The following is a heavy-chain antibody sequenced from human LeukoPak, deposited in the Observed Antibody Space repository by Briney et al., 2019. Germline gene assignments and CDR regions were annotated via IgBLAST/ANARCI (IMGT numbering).Heavy chain of an antibody. V-gene: IGHV3-23*01. CDR2: ISDSGGDT. Sequence: GGSLRLSCAVSGFTFNNYAMRWVRQAPGKGLEGGSAISDSGGDTYYADSVKGRFTISRDNFKNTLHLQMNSLRAEDTATYYCAKRIQYSSSSAYFDYWGQGALVTVSS. D-gene: IGHD6-6*01. CDR3: AKRIQYSSSSAYFDY. CDR1: GFTFNNYA. J-gene: IGHJ4*02.